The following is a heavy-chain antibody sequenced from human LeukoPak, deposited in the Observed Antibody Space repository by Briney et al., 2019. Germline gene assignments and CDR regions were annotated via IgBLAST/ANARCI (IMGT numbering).Heavy chain of an antibody. V-gene: IGHV3-66*01. Sequence: GGSLRLSCAASGFTVSSNYMSWVRQAPGKGLEWVSVIYSGGSTYYADSVKGRFTIPRDNSKNTLYLQMNSLRAEDTAVYYCARDRHYYYGMDVWGQGTTVTVSS. CDR1: GFTVSSNY. J-gene: IGHJ6*02. CDR3: ARDRHYYYGMDV. CDR2: IYSGGST.